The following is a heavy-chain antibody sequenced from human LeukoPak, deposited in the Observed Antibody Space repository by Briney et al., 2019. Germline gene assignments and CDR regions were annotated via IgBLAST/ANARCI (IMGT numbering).Heavy chain of an antibody. V-gene: IGHV3-13*01. J-gene: IGHJ4*02. CDR2: IGTAGDT. CDR3: ARADLRGYSLDY. CDR1: GFTFSSYD. D-gene: IGHD5-18*01. Sequence: PGGSLRLSCAASGFTFSSYDMHWVRQVTGKGLEWVSAIGTAGDTYYSGSVKGRFTISSENAKNSLHLQMNSLGAGDTAVYYCARADLRGYSLDYWGQGTLVTVSS.